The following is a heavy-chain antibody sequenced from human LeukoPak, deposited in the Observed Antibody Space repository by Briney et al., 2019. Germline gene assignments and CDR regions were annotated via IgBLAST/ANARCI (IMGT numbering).Heavy chain of an antibody. Sequence: GGSLRLSCAASGFIFSSYGMHWVRQAPGKGLEWVAVISYDGGNISYTDSVKGRFTISRDNSKNTLYLQMNSLRAEDTAVYYCAKDRADYGDYVGAFDIWGQGTMVTVSS. J-gene: IGHJ3*02. CDR1: GFIFSSYG. D-gene: IGHD4-17*01. CDR3: AKDRADYGDYVGAFDI. CDR2: ISYDGGNI. V-gene: IGHV3-30*18.